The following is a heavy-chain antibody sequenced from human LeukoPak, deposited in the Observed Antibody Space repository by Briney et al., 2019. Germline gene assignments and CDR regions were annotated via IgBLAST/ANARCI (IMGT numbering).Heavy chain of an antibody. J-gene: IGHJ3*02. CDR1: GYSFTSYW. D-gene: IGHD6-19*01. V-gene: IGHV5-51*01. CDR3: ARYLGGSSGWYRAFDI. Sequence: GESLKISCKGSGYSFTSYWIGWVRQMPGKGLEWMGIIYPGDSDTRYSPSFQGQVTISADKSISTAYLQWSSLKASDTAMYYCARYLGGSSGWYRAFDIWGQGTMVTVSS. CDR2: IYPGDSDT.